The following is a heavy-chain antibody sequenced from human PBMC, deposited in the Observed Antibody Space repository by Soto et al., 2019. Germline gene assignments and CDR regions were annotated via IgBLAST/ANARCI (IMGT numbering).Heavy chain of an antibody. Sequence: SETLSLTCTVSGGSISSSSYYWGWIRQPPGQGLVWIGSIYYSGSTYYNPSLKSRVTISVDTSKNQFSLKLSSVTAADTAVYYCATWTYYDFWSGYLTPAGYFDYWGQGTLVTVSS. V-gene: IGHV4-39*01. CDR2: IYYSGST. D-gene: IGHD3-3*01. J-gene: IGHJ4*02. CDR3: ATWTYYDFWSGYLTPAGYFDY. CDR1: GGSISSSSYY.